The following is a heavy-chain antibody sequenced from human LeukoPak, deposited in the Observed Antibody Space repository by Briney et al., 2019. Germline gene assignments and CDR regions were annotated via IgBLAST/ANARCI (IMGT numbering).Heavy chain of an antibody. CDR3: AREGGYSGSYYAY. J-gene: IGHJ4*02. D-gene: IGHD1-26*01. Sequence: PGGSLRLSCAPSDFSFNNYNIHWVRQAPGKGLDWVAFIHRDGSGDSYADSVRGRFAISRDRSKNTLYLQMNSLRVEDTAMYYCAREGGYSGSYYAYWGQGTLVTVSS. CDR1: DFSFNNYN. V-gene: IGHV3-30*02. CDR2: IHRDGSGD.